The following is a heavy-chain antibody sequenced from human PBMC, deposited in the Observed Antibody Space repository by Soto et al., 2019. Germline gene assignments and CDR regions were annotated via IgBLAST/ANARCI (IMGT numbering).Heavy chain of an antibody. J-gene: IGHJ5*02. CDR2: ISAYNGNT. CDR3: ASDNGYETDA. D-gene: IGHD5-12*01. Sequence: QVQLVQSGAEVKKPGASVKVSCKASGYTFTSYGISWVRQAPGKGLEWMGWISAYNGNTNYAHKLRGRVTITTDTSTSTANMVLRSLRSDGTAVYYCASDNGYETDAWDQGTLVSGCS. V-gene: IGHV1-18*01. CDR1: GYTFTSYG.